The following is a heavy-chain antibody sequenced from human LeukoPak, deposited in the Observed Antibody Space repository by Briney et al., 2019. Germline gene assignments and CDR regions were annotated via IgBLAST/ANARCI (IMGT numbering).Heavy chain of an antibody. Sequence: GGSLRLSCAASGFTFSSYAMHWVRQAPGKGLEWVAVISYDGSNKYYADSAKGRFTISRDNSKNTLYLQMNSLRAEDTAVYYCARSSGYYLDFDYWGQGTLVTVSS. CDR2: ISYDGSNK. CDR3: ARSSGYYLDFDY. V-gene: IGHV3-30-3*01. J-gene: IGHJ4*02. D-gene: IGHD3-22*01. CDR1: GFTFSSYA.